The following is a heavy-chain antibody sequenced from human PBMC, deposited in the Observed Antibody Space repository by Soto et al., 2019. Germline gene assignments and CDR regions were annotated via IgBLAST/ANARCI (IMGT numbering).Heavy chain of an antibody. D-gene: IGHD3-9*01. CDR3: ASLPRTTYYDILSGYYGYFDY. CDR1: GGSISSYY. V-gene: IGHV4-59*01. Sequence: SETLSLTCTVSGGSISSYYWSWIRQPPGKGLEWIGYIYYSGSTNYNPSLKSRVTISVDTSKNQFSLKLSSVTAADTAVYYCASLPRTTYYDILSGYYGYFDYWGQGTLVTVSS. J-gene: IGHJ4*02. CDR2: IYYSGST.